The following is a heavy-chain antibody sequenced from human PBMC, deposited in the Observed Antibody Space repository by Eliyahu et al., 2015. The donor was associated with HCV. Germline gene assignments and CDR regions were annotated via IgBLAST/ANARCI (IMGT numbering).Heavy chain of an antibody. CDR2: INHSGST. J-gene: IGHJ3*02. CDR3: ARGGLYSSGWFDAFDI. CDR1: XGSFXGYY. Sequence: QVQLQQWGAGLLKPSXTLSLTCAVXXGSFXGYYWXWXRQPPGKGLEWTGEINHSGSTNYNPSLKSRVTISVDTSKNQFSLKLTSVTAADTAVYYCARGGLYSSGWFDAFDIWGQGTMVTVSS. D-gene: IGHD6-19*01. V-gene: IGHV4-34*01.